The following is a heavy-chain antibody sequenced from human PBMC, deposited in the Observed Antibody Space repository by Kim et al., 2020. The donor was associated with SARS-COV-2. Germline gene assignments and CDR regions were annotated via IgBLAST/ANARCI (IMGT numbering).Heavy chain of an antibody. Sequence: GGSLRLSCAASGFTFSSYGMHWVRQAPGKGLEWVAVISYDGSNKYYADSVKGRFTISRDNSKNTLYLQMNSLRAEDTAVYYCAKEWITMVRGINYYYGM. CDR3: AKEWITMVRGINYYYGM. D-gene: IGHD3-10*01. CDR2: ISYDGSNK. J-gene: IGHJ6*01. CDR1: GFTFSSYG. V-gene: IGHV3-30*18.